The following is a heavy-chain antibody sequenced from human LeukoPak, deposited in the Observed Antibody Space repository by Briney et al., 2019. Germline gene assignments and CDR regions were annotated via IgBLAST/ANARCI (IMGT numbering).Heavy chain of an antibody. J-gene: IGHJ4*02. CDR1: GFTFSSYA. CDR2: ISYDGSNK. D-gene: IGHD3-10*01. V-gene: IGHV3-30-3*01. CDR3: VFGESYFSTGNFDY. Sequence: GGSLRLSCAASGFTFSSYAMHWVRQAPGKGLEGVAVISYDGSNKYYADSVKGRFTISRDNAKNSLYLQMNSLRAEDTAVYYCVFGESYFSTGNFDYWGQGTLVTVSS.